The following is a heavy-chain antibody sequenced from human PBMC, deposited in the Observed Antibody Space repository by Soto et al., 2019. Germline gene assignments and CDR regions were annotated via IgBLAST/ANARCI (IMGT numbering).Heavy chain of an antibody. J-gene: IGHJ4*02. D-gene: IGHD5-12*01. CDR1: GGSLTGYY. Sequence: QVQLQQWGAGLLKPSETLSLTCTVNGGSLTGYYWSWIRQPPGKGLEWIGEVKDGGSTNYSPSLRGRVSISADTSKNHFPLRLHSVTAADTAVYFCARGQEGIVATHWDQGALVTVSS. CDR3: ARGQEGIVATH. V-gene: IGHV4-34*01. CDR2: VKDGGST.